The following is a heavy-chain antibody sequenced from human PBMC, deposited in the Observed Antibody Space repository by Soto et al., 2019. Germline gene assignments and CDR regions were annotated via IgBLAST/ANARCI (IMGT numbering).Heavy chain of an antibody. Sequence: ASVKVSCKASGYTFTGYYMHWVRQAPGQGLEWMGWINPNSGGTNYAQKFQGWVTMTRDTSISTAYMELSRLRSDDTAVYYCARGSTDCSSTSCRSRHYYYYYYMDVWGKGTTVTVSS. J-gene: IGHJ6*03. D-gene: IGHD2-2*01. CDR3: ARGSTDCSSTSCRSRHYYYYYYMDV. V-gene: IGHV1-2*04. CDR2: INPNSGGT. CDR1: GYTFTGYY.